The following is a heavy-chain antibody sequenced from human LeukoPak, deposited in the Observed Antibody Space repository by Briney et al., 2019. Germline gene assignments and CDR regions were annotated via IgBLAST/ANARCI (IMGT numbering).Heavy chain of an antibody. CDR2: ISGSGGST. Sequence: GGSLRLSCAASGFTLSDYAMSWVRQALGKGLKWVSVISGSGGSTYNADSVKGRFTISRDNSKNILYLQMNSLRAEDTAVYYCAKSVESAVTTNPYFDFWGQGALVTVSS. CDR3: AKSVESAVTTNPYFDF. V-gene: IGHV3-23*01. J-gene: IGHJ4*02. CDR1: GFTLSDYA. D-gene: IGHD4-17*01.